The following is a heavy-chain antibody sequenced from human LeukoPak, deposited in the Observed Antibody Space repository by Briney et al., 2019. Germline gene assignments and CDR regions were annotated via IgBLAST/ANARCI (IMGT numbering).Heavy chain of an antibody. CDR3: ARAKGSGAGTAEYFQY. D-gene: IGHD6-13*01. V-gene: IGHV3-53*01. CDR2: IYSGGST. Sequence: GGSLRLSCAASGFTVSTNYMSWVRRAPGKGLEWVSVIYSGGSTYYADSVKGRFTISRDNAKNTLYLQMDSLRAEDTAVYYCARAKGSGAGTAEYFQYWGQGTLVTVSS. CDR1: GFTVSTNY. J-gene: IGHJ1*01.